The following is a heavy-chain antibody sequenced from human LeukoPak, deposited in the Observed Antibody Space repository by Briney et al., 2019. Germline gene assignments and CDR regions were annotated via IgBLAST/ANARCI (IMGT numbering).Heavy chain of an antibody. V-gene: IGHV3-11*04. D-gene: IGHD3-10*02. CDR3: AELGITMIGGV. J-gene: IGHJ6*04. Sequence: GGSLRLSCAASGFTFSDYYMSWIRQAPGKGLECVSYISSSGNTTYHADSVKGRFTISRDNAKNSLYLQMNSLRAEDTAVYYCAELGITMIGGVWGKGTTVTISS. CDR2: ISSSGNTT. CDR1: GFTFSDYY.